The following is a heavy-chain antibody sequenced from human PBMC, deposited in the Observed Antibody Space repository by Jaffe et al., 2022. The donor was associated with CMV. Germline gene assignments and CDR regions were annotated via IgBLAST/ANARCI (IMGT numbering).Heavy chain of an antibody. CDR3: ARSSDYYGSGRPFDY. J-gene: IGHJ4*02. CDR2: IYPDDSDT. V-gene: IGHV5-51*01. D-gene: IGHD3-10*01. Sequence: EVQLVQSGAEVKKPGESLKISCKGSGYSFTSYWIGWVRQMPGKGLEWMGIIYPDDSDTRYSPSFQGQVSISADKSISIAYLQWSSLKASDTAMYYCARSSDYYGSGRPFDYWGQGTLVTVSS. CDR1: GYSFTSYW.